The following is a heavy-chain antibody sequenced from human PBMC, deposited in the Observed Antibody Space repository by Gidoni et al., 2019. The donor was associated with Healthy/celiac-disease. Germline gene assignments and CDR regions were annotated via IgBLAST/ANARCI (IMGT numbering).Heavy chain of an antibody. V-gene: IGHV3-11*05. Sequence: QVPLVESGGGLVKPGGSLRLSCAASGVTFRDYYMSWIRQAPGKGLECVSYISSSSSYTNDADSVKGRFTISRDNAKNSLYLQMNSLRAEDTAVYYCARGSDDYGDDYWGQGTLVTVSS. D-gene: IGHD4-17*01. CDR1: GVTFRDYY. CDR3: ARGSDDYGDDY. J-gene: IGHJ4*02. CDR2: ISSSSSYT.